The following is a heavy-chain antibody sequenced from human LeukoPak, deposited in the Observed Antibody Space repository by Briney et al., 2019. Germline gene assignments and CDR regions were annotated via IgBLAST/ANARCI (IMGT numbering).Heavy chain of an antibody. CDR3: AIFQGTYGDNENDY. V-gene: IGHV1-69*13. D-gene: IGHD4-17*01. Sequence: VASVKVSFKASGGTFRSYAITWVRQAPGKGLEWMGGIIPMINTPKYAQKFQGRVSITADESTSIGYMEVSSLRSEDTAVYYCAIFQGTYGDNENDYWGQGTLVTVSS. CDR2: IIPMINTP. J-gene: IGHJ4*02. CDR1: GGTFRSYA.